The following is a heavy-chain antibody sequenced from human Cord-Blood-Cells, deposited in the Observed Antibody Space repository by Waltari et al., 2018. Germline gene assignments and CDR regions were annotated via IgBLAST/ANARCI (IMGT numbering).Heavy chain of an antibody. CDR2: INHSGST. CDR3: ASRGGYCSGGSCYNWFDP. Sequence: QVQLQQWGAGLLKPSETLSLTCAGYGGSFSGYYWSWIRQTPGKGLEWIGEINHSGSTNYNPSLKSRVTISVDTSKNQFSLKLSSVTAADTAVYYCASRGGYCSGGSCYNWFDPWGQGTLVTVSS. CDR1: GGSFSGYY. J-gene: IGHJ5*02. D-gene: IGHD2-15*01. V-gene: IGHV4-34*01.